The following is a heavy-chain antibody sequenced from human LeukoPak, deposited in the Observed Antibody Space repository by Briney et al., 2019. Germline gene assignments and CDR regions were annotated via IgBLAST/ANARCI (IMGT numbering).Heavy chain of an antibody. D-gene: IGHD3-3*01. V-gene: IGHV1-18*01. CDR3: ARGTGTREWLLSYYFDY. J-gene: IGHJ4*02. CDR2: ISAYNGNT. Sequence: ASVKVSCKASGYTFTSYGISWARQAPGQGLEWMGWISAYNGNTNYAQKLQGRVTMTTDTSTSTAYMELRSLRSDDTAVYYCARGTGTREWLLSYYFDYWGQGTLVTVSS. CDR1: GYTFTSYG.